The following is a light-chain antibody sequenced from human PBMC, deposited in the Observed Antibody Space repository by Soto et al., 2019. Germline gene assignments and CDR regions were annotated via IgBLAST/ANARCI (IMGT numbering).Light chain of an antibody. CDR2: ASS. CDR3: QQFGILPRT. Sequence: EIVLTQSPGTLSLSPGERATLSCRASQSLRRDFLAWYQQKPGQAPRLLIFASSTRATGIPDRFSGSGSGTDFTLTITRLEPEDFAVYYCQQFGILPRTFGQGTKLE. J-gene: IGKJ2*01. V-gene: IGKV3-20*01. CDR1: QSLRRDF.